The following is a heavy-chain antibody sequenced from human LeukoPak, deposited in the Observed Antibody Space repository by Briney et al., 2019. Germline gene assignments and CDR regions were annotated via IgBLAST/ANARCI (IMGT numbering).Heavy chain of an antibody. J-gene: IGHJ5*02. Sequence: SETLSLTCTVSGGSISSSSYYWGWIRQPPGKGLEWIGSIYYSGSTYYSPSLKSRVTISLDTSRNQFSLKLNSVTAADTAVYYCATDRGYYDTIGYTYNWFDPWGQGTLVTVSS. CDR3: ATDRGYYDTIGYTYNWFDP. V-gene: IGHV4-39*07. CDR2: IYYSGST. CDR1: GGSISSSSYY. D-gene: IGHD3-22*01.